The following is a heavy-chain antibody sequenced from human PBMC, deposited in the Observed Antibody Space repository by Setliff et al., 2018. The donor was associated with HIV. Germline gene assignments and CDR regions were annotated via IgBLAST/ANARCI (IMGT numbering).Heavy chain of an antibody. CDR2: IHTSGST. CDR3: ARLITRGAARPLGGDAFDI. Sequence: PSETLSLTCTVSGGSISSGSYYWSWIRKPAGKGLEWIGHIHTSGSTKYNPSLKSRVTISADTSKNQFSLNLSSVTAAETAVYYCARLITRGAARPLGGDAFDIWGQGTMVT. V-gene: IGHV4-61*09. CDR1: GGSISSGSYY. D-gene: IGHD6-6*01. J-gene: IGHJ3*02.